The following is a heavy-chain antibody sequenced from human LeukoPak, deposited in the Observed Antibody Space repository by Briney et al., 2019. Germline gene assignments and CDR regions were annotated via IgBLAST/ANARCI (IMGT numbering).Heavy chain of an antibody. CDR3: ARDPKQLGIFDY. J-gene: IGHJ4*02. Sequence: SQTLSLTCTVSGGSISSGSYYWSWIRQPAGKGLEWIGRIYTSGSTNYNPSLKSRVTISVDTSKNQFSLKLSSVTAADTAVYYCARDPKQLGIFDYWGQGTLVTVSS. CDR1: GGSISSGSYY. CDR2: IYTSGST. D-gene: IGHD7-27*01. V-gene: IGHV4-61*02.